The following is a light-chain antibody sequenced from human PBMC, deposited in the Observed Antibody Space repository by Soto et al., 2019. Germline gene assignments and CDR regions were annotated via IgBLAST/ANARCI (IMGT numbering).Light chain of an antibody. V-gene: IGKV3-20*01. CDR2: DAS. J-gene: IGKJ1*01. CDR3: QQYGSSGP. CDR1: QPVRNNY. Sequence: EFVLKQSSGTLSLSPGERAPLSCRASQPVRNNYLAWYEKKPGQAPRLLIYDASSRATGIPDRFSGSGSGTDSTLTIRRLEPEEFAVYYCQQYGSSGPFGHGTK.